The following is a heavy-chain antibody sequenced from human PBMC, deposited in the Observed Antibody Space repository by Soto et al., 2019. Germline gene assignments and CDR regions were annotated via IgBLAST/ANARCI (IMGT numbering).Heavy chain of an antibody. CDR2: ISAYNGNT. Sequence: QVQLVQSGAEVKKPGASVKVSCKASGYTFTSYGITWVRQAPGQGLEWMGWISAYNGNTNYAQKLQGRVTMSTDTSTSMAYMELRSLRSDVTAVYYCARGPESSSTVYFDYWGQGTLVTVSS. CDR1: GYTFTSYG. J-gene: IGHJ4*02. V-gene: IGHV1-18*01. D-gene: IGHD2-2*01. CDR3: ARGPESSSTVYFDY.